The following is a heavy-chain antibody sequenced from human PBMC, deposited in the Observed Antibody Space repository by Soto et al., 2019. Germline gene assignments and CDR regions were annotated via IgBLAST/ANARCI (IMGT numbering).Heavy chain of an antibody. CDR2: INHSGST. V-gene: IGHV4-34*01. D-gene: IGHD2-2*01. Sequence: SETLSLTCAVYGGSFSGYYWSWIRQPLGKGLEWIGEINHSGSTNYNPSLKSRVTISVDTSKNQFSLKLSSVTAADTAVYYCARKDIVVVPAATAYYIDYWGQATLVTVSS. CDR1: GGSFSGYY. J-gene: IGHJ4*02. CDR3: ARKDIVVVPAATAYYIDY.